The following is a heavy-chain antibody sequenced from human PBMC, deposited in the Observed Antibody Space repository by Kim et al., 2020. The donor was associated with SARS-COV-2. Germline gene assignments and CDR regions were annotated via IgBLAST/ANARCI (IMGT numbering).Heavy chain of an antibody. J-gene: IGHJ3*02. CDR2: INPSGGST. V-gene: IGHV1-46*01. Sequence: ASVKVSCKASGYTFTSYYMHWVRQAPGQGLEWMGIINPSGGSTSYAQKFQGRVTMTRDTSTSTVYMELSSLRSEDTAVYCCAVDYGGNSEAFDIWGQGTMVTVSS. CDR3: AVDYGGNSEAFDI. CDR1: GYTFTSYY. D-gene: IGHD4-17*01.